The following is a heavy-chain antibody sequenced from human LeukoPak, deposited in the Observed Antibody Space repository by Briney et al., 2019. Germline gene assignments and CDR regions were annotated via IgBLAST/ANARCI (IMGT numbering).Heavy chain of an antibody. CDR1: GGTFSSYA. Sequence: SVKVSCKASGGTFSSYAISWVRQAPGQGLEWMGGIIPTFGTANYAQKFQGRVTITTDESTSTAYMELSSLRSEDTAVYYCASGYCSSTSCSLIAARPDAFDIWGQGTMVTVSS. CDR3: ASGYCSSTSCSLIAARPDAFDI. D-gene: IGHD2-2*01. V-gene: IGHV1-69*05. J-gene: IGHJ3*02. CDR2: IIPTFGTA.